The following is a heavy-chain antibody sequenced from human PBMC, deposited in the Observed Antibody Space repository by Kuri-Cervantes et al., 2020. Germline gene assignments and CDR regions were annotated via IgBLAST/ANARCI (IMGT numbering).Heavy chain of an antibody. J-gene: IGHJ4*02. CDR1: GGSISSGGYY. CDR3: AASLLYDSSGYYDY. V-gene: IGHV4-61*08. D-gene: IGHD3-22*01. Sequence: SETLSLTCTVSGGSISSGGYYWSWIRQPPGKGLEWIGYIYYSGSTNYNPSLKSRVTISVDTSKNQFSLKLSSVTAADTAVYYCAASLLYDSSGYYDYWGQGTLVTVSS. CDR2: IYYSGST.